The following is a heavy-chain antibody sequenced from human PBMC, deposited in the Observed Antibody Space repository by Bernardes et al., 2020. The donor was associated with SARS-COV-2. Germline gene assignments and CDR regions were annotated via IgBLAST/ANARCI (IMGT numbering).Heavy chain of an antibody. V-gene: IGHV1-24*01. CDR3: ATGPTTMTYWYFDL. Sequence: ASVKVSCRVSGYTLTELSIHWVRQTPGKGLEWMGGFDPEDGEPIYAQRFQGRVTMTEDTSADTAYMELSSLRSEDTAVYYCATGPTTMTYWYFDLWAVAPWSLSPQ. J-gene: IGHJ2*01. CDR1: GYTLTELS. D-gene: IGHD4-17*01. CDR2: FDPEDGEP.